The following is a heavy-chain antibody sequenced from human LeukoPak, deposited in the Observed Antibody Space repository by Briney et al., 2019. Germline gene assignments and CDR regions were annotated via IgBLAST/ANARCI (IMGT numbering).Heavy chain of an antibody. Sequence: GGSLRLSCGASGFTFASYAMAWVRQAPGKGLEWVSSISDNARNTFYADSVKGRFTISRDNSKNTVYLQMNSLRAEDTAVYYCAREIEASVAGRDYWGQGTLVTVSS. CDR1: GFTFASYA. CDR3: AREIEASVAGRDY. V-gene: IGHV3-23*01. D-gene: IGHD6-19*01. J-gene: IGHJ4*02. CDR2: ISDNARNT.